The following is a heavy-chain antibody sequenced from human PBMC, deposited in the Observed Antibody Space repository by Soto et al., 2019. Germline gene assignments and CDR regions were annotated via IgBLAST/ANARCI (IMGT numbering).Heavy chain of an antibody. CDR3: ARDWRAAAGHDAFAI. CDR1: GGSFSGYY. Sequence: QVQLQQWGAGLLKPSETLSLTCAVYGGSFSGYYWSWIRQPPGKGLEWIGEINHSGSTNYNPSLKSRVTISVDTSRNQCSLRLSSVTAADTAVYYCARDWRAAAGHDAFAIWGQGTMLTVSS. J-gene: IGHJ3*02. D-gene: IGHD6-13*01. CDR2: INHSGST. V-gene: IGHV4-34*01.